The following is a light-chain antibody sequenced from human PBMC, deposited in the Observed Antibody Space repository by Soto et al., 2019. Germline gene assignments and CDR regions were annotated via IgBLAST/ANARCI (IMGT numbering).Light chain of an antibody. CDR2: AAS. V-gene: IGKV3-20*01. J-gene: IGKJ1*01. CDR3: QQYVSSPWT. CDR1: QSINNNY. Sequence: EIVLTQSPDTLSLSPGERATLSCRASQSINNNYLAWHQQKPGQAPRLLIYAASSRATGIPDRFSGSGSGTDFTLTISRLEPEDFAVYYCQQYVSSPWTFGQGTKVDIK.